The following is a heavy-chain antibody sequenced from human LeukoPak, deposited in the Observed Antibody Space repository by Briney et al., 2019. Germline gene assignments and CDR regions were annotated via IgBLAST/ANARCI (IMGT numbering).Heavy chain of an antibody. J-gene: IGHJ5*02. CDR3: ALIGDHAWFDP. V-gene: IGHV1-2*02. CDR1: GYTFSGYY. Sequence: ASVKVSCKSSGYTFSGYYIFWVRRAPGQGLEWMGWINPNSGGTNYAQEFQGRVTMTRDTSITTAYMELSTLRSDDTAVYYCALIGDHAWFDPWGQGTLVTVSS. CDR2: INPNSGGT. D-gene: IGHD3-10*01.